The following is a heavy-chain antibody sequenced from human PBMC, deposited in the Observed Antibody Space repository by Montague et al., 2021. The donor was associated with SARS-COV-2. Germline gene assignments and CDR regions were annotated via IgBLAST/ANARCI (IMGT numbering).Heavy chain of an antibody. CDR3: ASSGITLTGLDAFDI. J-gene: IGHJ3*02. D-gene: IGHD3-9*01. Sequence: CAISGDSVSSKSVAWNWIRHSPSRGLEWLGRPYYRSKWDSDYAESVKRRLVITPDTSKNQVSLQLNSVIPEDTAVYFCASSGITLTGLDAFDIWGQGTMVTVSS. CDR1: GDSVSSKSVA. CDR2: PYYRSKWDS. V-gene: IGHV6-1*01.